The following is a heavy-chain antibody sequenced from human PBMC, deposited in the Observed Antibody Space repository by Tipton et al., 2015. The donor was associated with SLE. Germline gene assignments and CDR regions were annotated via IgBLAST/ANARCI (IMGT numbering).Heavy chain of an antibody. CDR3: ARGGYYYGSGSYYYFDY. J-gene: IGHJ4*02. D-gene: IGHD3-10*01. V-gene: IGHV4-34*01. Sequence: TLSLTCAVYGGSFSAYYWSWIRQPPGKGLEWIGEINHSGSTYYNPSLKSRVTISVDRSKNQFSLKLSSVTAADTAVYYCARGGYYYGSGSYYYFDYWGQGTLVTVSS. CDR2: INHSGST. CDR1: GGSFSAYY.